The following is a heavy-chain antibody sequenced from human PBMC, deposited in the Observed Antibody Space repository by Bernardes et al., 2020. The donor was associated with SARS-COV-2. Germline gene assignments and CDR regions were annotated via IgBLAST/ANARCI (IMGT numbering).Heavy chain of an antibody. V-gene: IGHV4-59*01. CDR3: TRGFDY. Sequence: SETLTLTCTVSGGSISAYYMHWFRQPPGKGLEWICYLYYNGSTKYNPYLQSRVTISVDTSTKPFSLKLSPVTAADTAVYYCTRGFDYWGQGILVTVSS. CDR1: GGSISAYY. CDR2: LYYNGST. J-gene: IGHJ4*02.